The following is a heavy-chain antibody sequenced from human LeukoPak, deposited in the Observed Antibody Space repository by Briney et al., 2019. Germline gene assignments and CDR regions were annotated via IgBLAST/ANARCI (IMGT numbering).Heavy chain of an antibody. CDR1: GYTFTGYY. D-gene: IGHD3-22*01. CDR2: TNPNSGGT. V-gene: IGHV1-2*02. J-gene: IGHJ6*03. CDR3: ARDYYDSSGYYSIYYYYYMDV. Sequence: ASVKVSCKASGYTFTGYYMHWVRQAPGQGLEWMGWTNPNSGGTNYAQKFQGRVTMTRDTSISTAYMELSRLRSDDTAVYYCARDYYDSSGYYSIYYYYYMDVWGKGTTVTVSS.